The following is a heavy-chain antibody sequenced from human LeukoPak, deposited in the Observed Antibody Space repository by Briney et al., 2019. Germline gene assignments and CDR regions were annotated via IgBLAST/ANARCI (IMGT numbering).Heavy chain of an antibody. J-gene: IGHJ4*02. CDR2: ISTSSSYI. D-gene: IGHD5-18*01. V-gene: IGHV3-21*01. CDR1: GFTFSRYS. CDR3: ARDVGTALVTGDY. Sequence: PGGSLRLSCAASGFTFSRYSLNWVRQAPGKGLEWVSSISTSSSYIYYADSVKGRFTISRDNAKNSLYLQMNSLRAEDTAVYYCARDVGTALVTGDYWGQGTLVTVSS.